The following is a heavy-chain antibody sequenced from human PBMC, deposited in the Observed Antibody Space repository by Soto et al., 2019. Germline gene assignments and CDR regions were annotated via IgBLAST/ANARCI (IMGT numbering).Heavy chain of an antibody. CDR3: AISARPDYYYGIDV. J-gene: IGHJ6*02. CDR1: GYTFTSYG. D-gene: IGHD6-6*01. V-gene: IGHV1-18*01. Sequence: ASVKVSCKASGYTFTSYGISWVRQAPGQGLEWMGWISTYNGNTNYAQKLQGRVTMTTDTSTSTAYMELRSLRSDDTAVYYCAISARPDYYYGIDVWGQGTTVTVSS. CDR2: ISTYNGNT.